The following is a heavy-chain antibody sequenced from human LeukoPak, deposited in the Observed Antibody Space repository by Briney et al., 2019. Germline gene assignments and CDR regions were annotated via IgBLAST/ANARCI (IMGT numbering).Heavy chain of an antibody. CDR2: INPNSGGT. D-gene: IGHD3-3*01. Sequence: ASVKVSCKASGYTFTGCYMHWVRQAPGQGLEGMGWINPNSGGTNYSQKFQGRVPMTRDTSISTAYMELSRLRSDDTAVYYCARVGRVLRFLEWFSRLDNWFDPWGQGTLVTVSS. J-gene: IGHJ5*02. V-gene: IGHV1-2*02. CDR1: GYTFTGCY. CDR3: ARVGRVLRFLEWFSRLDNWFDP.